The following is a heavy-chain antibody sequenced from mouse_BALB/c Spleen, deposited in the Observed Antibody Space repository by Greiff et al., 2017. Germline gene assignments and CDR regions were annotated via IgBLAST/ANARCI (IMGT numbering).Heavy chain of an antibody. V-gene: IGHV5-12-1*01. D-gene: IGHD2-3*01. J-gene: IGHJ2*01. Sequence: EVKLVESGGGLVKPGGSLKLSCAASGFAFSSYDMSWVRQTPEKRLEWVAYISSGGGSTYYPDTVKGRFTISRDNAKNTLYLQMSSLKSEDTAMYYCARHGDGYFGGFDYWGQGTTLTVSS. CDR3: ARHGDGYFGGFDY. CDR1: GFAFSSYD. CDR2: ISSGGGST.